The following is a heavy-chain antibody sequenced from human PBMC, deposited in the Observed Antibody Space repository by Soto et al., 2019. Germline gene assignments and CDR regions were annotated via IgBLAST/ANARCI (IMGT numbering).Heavy chain of an antibody. D-gene: IGHD6-19*01. CDR2: ISYDGSNK. J-gene: IGHJ4*02. CDR1: GFTFSSYA. Sequence: PGGSLRLSCAASGFTFSSYAMHWVRQAPGKGLEWVAVISYDGSNKYYADSVKGRFTISRDNSKNTLYLQMNSLRAEDTAVYYCARAVAGSLLPFDYWGQGTLVTVSS. V-gene: IGHV3-30-3*01. CDR3: ARAVAGSLLPFDY.